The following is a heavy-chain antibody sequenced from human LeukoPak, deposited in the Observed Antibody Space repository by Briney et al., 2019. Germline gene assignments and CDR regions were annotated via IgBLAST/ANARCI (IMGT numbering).Heavy chain of an antibody. J-gene: IGHJ4*02. CDR2: INAFGART. D-gene: IGHD2-15*01. CDR1: GFTFSGYA. CDR3: AKVALGYCSGSSCYYFDY. V-gene: IGHV3-23*01. Sequence: PGGSLRLSCEASGFTFSGYAMSWVRRAPGKGLEWVSSINAFGARTYYADSVKGRFTISRDNSKNTLYLQMNSMRAEDTALYYCAKVALGYCSGSSCYYFDYGGQGTLVTVSS.